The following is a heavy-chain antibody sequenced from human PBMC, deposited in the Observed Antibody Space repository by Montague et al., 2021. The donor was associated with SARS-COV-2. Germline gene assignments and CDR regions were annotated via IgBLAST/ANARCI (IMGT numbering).Heavy chain of an antibody. D-gene: IGHD2-15*01. CDR1: GGSISNGGYY. CDR3: ARGDGVVVAAPYI. CDR2: MYDSGST. Sequence: TLSLICTVSGGSISNGGYYCSWIRQHPGKGLEWIGYMYDSGSTYYNPSLTSRVTMSLDTSKNQFSLKLSSVTAADTAVYYCARGDGVVVAAPYIWGQGTMVTGSS. J-gene: IGHJ3*02. V-gene: IGHV4-31*03.